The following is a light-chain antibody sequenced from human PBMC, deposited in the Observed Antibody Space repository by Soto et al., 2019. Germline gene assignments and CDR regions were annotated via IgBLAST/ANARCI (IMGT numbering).Light chain of an antibody. CDR3: QQRRYWPVT. J-gene: IGKJ1*01. CDR1: QSVSSY. V-gene: IGKV3-11*01. CDR2: DAS. Sequence: EIVLTQSPAILSMSPGERATLSCRASQSVSSYFAWYQQKPGQAPRLLIYDASNRATGVPARFSGSGSGTDFTLTISSLEPEDFAVYYCQQRRYWPVTFGQGTQGGYQ.